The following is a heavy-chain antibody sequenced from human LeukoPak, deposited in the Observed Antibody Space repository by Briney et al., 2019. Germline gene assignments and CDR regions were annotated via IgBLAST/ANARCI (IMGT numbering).Heavy chain of an antibody. CDR3: AREEVKSFDN. CDR1: GSSFSNAW. CDR2: IKGDGSET. V-gene: IGHV3-7*03. Sequence: GGSLRLSCAASGSSFSNAWMSWVRQAPGKGLEWVANIKGDGSETSYVTSVRGRFTISRDNAKNSLYLQMNNLRVEDTAVYYCAREEVKSFDNWGQGTLVTVSS. J-gene: IGHJ4*02.